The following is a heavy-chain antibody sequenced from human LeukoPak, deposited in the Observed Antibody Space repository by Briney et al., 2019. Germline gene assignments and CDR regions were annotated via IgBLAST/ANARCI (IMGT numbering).Heavy chain of an antibody. CDR1: GYTFTSYD. V-gene: IGHV1-8*01. CDR3: ARGRAFLNWFDP. D-gene: IGHD3-3*01. J-gene: IGHJ5*02. Sequence: ASVKVSCKASGYTFTSYDINWVRQATGQGLEWMGWMNPNSGNTGYAQKFQGRVTMTRNTSISTAYMELSSLRSEDTAVYYCARGRAFLNWFDPWGQGTLVTVSS. CDR2: MNPNSGNT.